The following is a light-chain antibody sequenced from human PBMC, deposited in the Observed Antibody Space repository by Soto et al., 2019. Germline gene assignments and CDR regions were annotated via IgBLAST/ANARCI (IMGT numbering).Light chain of an antibody. Sequence: DIQMTQSPSTLSASVGDRVTITCRASQSISSWLAWYQQKPGKAPKFLIYDASSLESGVPSGFSGSGSGTEFTLTISSLQPDDFATYYCQQYHSYPLTFGGGTKVDIK. CDR3: QQYHSYPLT. CDR1: QSISSW. V-gene: IGKV1-5*01. J-gene: IGKJ4*01. CDR2: DAS.